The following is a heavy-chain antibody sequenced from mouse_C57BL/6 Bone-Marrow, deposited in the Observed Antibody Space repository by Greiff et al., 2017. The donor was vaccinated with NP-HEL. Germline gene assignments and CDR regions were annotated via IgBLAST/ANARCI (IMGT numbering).Heavy chain of an antibody. D-gene: IGHD1-1*01. Sequence: VQLQQSGAELVRPGASVKLSCTASGFNIKDDYMHWVKQRPEQGLEWIGWIDPENGDTEYASKFQGKATITADTSSNTAYLQLSSLTSEDTAVYYCTTLGYYGSSYYFDYWGQGTTLTVSA. J-gene: IGHJ2*01. CDR1: GFNIKDDY. V-gene: IGHV14-4*01. CDR3: TTLGYYGSSYYFDY. CDR2: IDPENGDT.